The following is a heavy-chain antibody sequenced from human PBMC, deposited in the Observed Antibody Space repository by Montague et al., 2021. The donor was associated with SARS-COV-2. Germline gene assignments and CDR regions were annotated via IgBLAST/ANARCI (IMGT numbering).Heavy chain of an antibody. CDR2: VYASGIT. J-gene: IGHJ5*01. CDR3: IRGLASVDS. Sequence: TLSLTCTVSGGSISSDSYYWSWIRHRAGKELEWISRVYASGITNYNPSLKSRVTISLDTSKNQFSMRLSSVTAAAAARYYCIRGLASVDSWGQGTLVTVSS. V-gene: IGHV4-61*02. CDR1: GGSISSDSYY.